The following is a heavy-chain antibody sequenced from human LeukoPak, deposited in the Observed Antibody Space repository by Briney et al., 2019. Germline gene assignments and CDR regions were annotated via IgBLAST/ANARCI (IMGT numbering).Heavy chain of an antibody. Sequence: ASVKVSCKASGYTFTSYGISWVRQAPGQGLEWMGWISAYNGNTNYAQKLQGRVTMTTDTSTSTAYMELRSLRSEDTAVYYCASQGTSGSYYYFDYWGQGTLVTVSS. D-gene: IGHD1-26*01. J-gene: IGHJ4*02. CDR1: GYTFTSYG. CDR2: ISAYNGNT. V-gene: IGHV1-18*01. CDR3: ASQGTSGSYYYFDY.